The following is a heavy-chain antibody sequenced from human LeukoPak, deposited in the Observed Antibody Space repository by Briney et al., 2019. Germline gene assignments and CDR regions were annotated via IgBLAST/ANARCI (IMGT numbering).Heavy chain of an antibody. CDR3: AREGGYSYGDAPLHFDY. CDR1: GGSINSGSYY. Sequence: SETLSLTCTVSGGSINSGSYYWSWIRQPAGKGLEWIGRFSTSGGTNYNPSLKSRVTISVDTSENQFSLKVNSVTAADTAVYYCAREGGYSYGDAPLHFDYWGQGTLVTVSS. J-gene: IGHJ4*02. CDR2: FSTSGGT. V-gene: IGHV4-61*02. D-gene: IGHD5-18*01.